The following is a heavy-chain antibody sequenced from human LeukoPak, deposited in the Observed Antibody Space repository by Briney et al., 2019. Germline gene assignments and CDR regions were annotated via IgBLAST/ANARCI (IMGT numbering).Heavy chain of an antibody. CDR1: GGSFSGYY. CDR2: INHNGST. D-gene: IGHD6-19*01. V-gene: IGHV4-34*01. Sequence: SETLSLTCAVYGGSFSGYYWSWIRQPPGKGLEWIGEINHNGSTNYNPSLKSRVTISVDTSKNQFSLKLSSVTAADTAVYYCARKNSSGRYHYYFDYWGQGTLVTVSS. J-gene: IGHJ4*02. CDR3: ARKNSSGRYHYYFDY.